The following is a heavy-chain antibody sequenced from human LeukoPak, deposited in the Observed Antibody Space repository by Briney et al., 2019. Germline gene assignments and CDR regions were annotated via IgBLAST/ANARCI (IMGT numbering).Heavy chain of an antibody. D-gene: IGHD3-22*01. Sequence: ASVKVACTASGYTFTSYYMHWVRQAPGQGLEWMGLINPSGGSTSYAQKFQGRVTMTRDMSTSTVYMELSSLRSEDTAVYYCAREGYYYDSSGQLGHYFDYWGQGTLVTVSS. CDR2: INPSGGST. CDR3: AREGYYYDSSGQLGHYFDY. CDR1: GYTFTSYY. V-gene: IGHV1-46*01. J-gene: IGHJ4*02.